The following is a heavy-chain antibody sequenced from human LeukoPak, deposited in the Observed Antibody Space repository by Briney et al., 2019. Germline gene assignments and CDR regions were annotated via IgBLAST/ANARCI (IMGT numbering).Heavy chain of an antibody. D-gene: IGHD1-26*01. CDR3: ARGGPKPIMGAADC. J-gene: IGHJ4*02. CDR2: INHNSGGT. Sequence: ASVKVSCKPSGYTFTGDYIHWVRQAPGHGLEWMGWINHNSGGTKYAQKFQGRFTMTSDTAISTTYMELSSLRSEDTAMYYCARGGPKPIMGAADCWGQGTLVTVSS. V-gene: IGHV1-2*02. CDR1: GYTFTGDY.